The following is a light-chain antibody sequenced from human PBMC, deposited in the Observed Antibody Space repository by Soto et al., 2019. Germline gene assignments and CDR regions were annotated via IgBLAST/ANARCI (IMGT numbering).Light chain of an antibody. V-gene: IGKV1-5*01. CDR1: QGISNW. Sequence: DIQMTQSPSTLSASIGDRVTIACRASQGISNWLAWYQQKPGKAPKLLIYDASSLESGVPSRFSGSGSGTDFTLTISSLQPEDFATYYCQQFRSFPITFGQGTRLEIK. CDR3: QQFRSFPIT. J-gene: IGKJ5*01. CDR2: DAS.